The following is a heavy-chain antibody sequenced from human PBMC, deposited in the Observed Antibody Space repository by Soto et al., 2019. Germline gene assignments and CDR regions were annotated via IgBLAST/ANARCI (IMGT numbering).Heavy chain of an antibody. D-gene: IGHD3-3*01. Sequence: QVQLVESGGGVVQPGRSLRLSCAASGFTFSSYGMHWVPQAPVKGLAWVAVISYDGSNKYYADSVKGRFTISRDNSKNTLYLQMDSLRAEDTAVYYCAKGWSYFDYWGQGTLVTVSS. CDR1: GFTFSSYG. CDR3: AKGWSYFDY. V-gene: IGHV3-30*18. J-gene: IGHJ4*02. CDR2: ISYDGSNK.